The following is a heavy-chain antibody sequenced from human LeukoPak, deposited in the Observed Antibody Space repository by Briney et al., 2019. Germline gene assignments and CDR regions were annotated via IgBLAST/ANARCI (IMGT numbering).Heavy chain of an antibody. D-gene: IGHD3-10*01. Sequence: GGSLRLSCAASGFTVSSNYMSWVRQAPGKGLEWVSVIYSGGSTYYADSVKGRFTISRHNSKNTLYLQMNSLRAEDTAVYYCARGTMGLYYYGMDVWGQGTTVTVSS. CDR3: ARGTMGLYYYGMDV. J-gene: IGHJ6*02. V-gene: IGHV3-53*04. CDR2: IYSGGST. CDR1: GFTVSSNY.